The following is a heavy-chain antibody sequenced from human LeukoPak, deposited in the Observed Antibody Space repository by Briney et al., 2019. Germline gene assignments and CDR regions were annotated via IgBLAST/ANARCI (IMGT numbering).Heavy chain of an antibody. Sequence: PGGSLRLSCAASGFTFSTYCMNWVRQAPGKGLEWVSSISSSSSYIYYADSVKGRFTISRDNAKNSLYLQMNSLRAEDTAVYYCATGEDCSSTSCYEGYWGQGTLVTVSS. CDR2: ISSSSSYI. CDR3: ATGEDCSSTSCYEGY. J-gene: IGHJ4*02. V-gene: IGHV3-21*01. D-gene: IGHD2-2*01. CDR1: GFTFSTYC.